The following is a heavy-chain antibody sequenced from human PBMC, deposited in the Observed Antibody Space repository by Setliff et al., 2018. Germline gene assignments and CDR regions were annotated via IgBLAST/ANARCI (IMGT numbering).Heavy chain of an antibody. V-gene: IGHV4-34*01. CDR1: GGSFSGYY. D-gene: IGHD3-3*01. J-gene: IGHJ5*02. CDR3: ARGRGLEWLPESWFDP. CDR2: INHSGST. Sequence: PSETLSLTCAVYGGSFSGYYWSWIRQPPGKGLEWIGEINHSGSTNDNPSLKSRVTMSVDTSKNQFSLTLTSVTAADTAVYYCARGRGLEWLPESWFDPWGQGTLVTVSS.